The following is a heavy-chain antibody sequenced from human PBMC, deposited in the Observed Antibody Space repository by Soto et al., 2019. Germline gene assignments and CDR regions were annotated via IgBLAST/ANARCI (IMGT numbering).Heavy chain of an antibody. J-gene: IGHJ4*02. V-gene: IGHV1-2*02. CDR1: GYTFTDYY. Sequence: QEQLVQSGAEVKKPGASVVVSCKASGYTFTDYYFHWVRQAPGQGLEWMGWINPNGGDTNYAQKFQVRVTMTRDTSISTAYVELSSLRSADTAVYYCATVPAAALKEDYWGQGTLVTVSS. CDR3: ATVPAAALKEDY. CDR2: INPNGGDT. D-gene: IGHD6-13*01.